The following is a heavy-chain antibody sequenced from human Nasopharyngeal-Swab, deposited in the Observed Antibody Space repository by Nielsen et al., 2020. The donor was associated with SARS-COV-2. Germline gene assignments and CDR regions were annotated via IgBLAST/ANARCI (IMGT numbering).Heavy chain of an antibody. V-gene: IGHV3-48*03. CDR2: ISSSGSTI. Sequence: GESLKISCAASGFTFSSYEMNWVRQAPGKGLEWVSYISSSGSTIYYADSVKGRFTISRDNAKNSLYLQMNSLRAEDTAVYYCARGSYCSSTSCYPGWFYPWGQGTLVTVSS. CDR3: ARGSYCSSTSCYPGWFYP. CDR1: GFTFSSYE. D-gene: IGHD2-2*01. J-gene: IGHJ5*02.